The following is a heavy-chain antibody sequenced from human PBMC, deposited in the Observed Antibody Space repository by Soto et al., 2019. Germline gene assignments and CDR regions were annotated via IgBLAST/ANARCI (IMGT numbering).Heavy chain of an antibody. J-gene: IGHJ4*02. V-gene: IGHV4-31*03. CDR2: IYYSGST. D-gene: IGHD1-26*01. CDR3: AREVVGATPPRFDY. Sequence: QVQLQESGPGLVKPSQTLSLTCTVSGGSISSGGYYWSWIRQHPGKGLEWIGYIYYSGSTYYNPSLQSRVTISVDTSKNQFALKLSSVTAADTAVYYWAREVVGATPPRFDYWGQGTLVTVSS. CDR1: GGSISSGGYY.